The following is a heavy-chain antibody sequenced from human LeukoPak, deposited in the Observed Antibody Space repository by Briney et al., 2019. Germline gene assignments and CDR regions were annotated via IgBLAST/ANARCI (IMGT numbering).Heavy chain of an antibody. Sequence: PGGSLRLSCAASGFTFDDYAMHWVRQAPGKGLEWVSGISWNSGSIGYADSVKGRFTISRDNAKNSLYLQMNSLRAEDTALYYCAKDIGHGKAVAGPIDYWGQGTLVTVSS. J-gene: IGHJ4*02. D-gene: IGHD6-19*01. CDR1: GFTFDDYA. CDR2: ISWNSGSI. CDR3: AKDIGHGKAVAGPIDY. V-gene: IGHV3-9*01.